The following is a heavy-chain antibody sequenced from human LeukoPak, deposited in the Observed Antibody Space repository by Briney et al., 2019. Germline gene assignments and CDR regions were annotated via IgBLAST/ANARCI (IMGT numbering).Heavy chain of an antibody. CDR3: ARSPYYAILTGYPAGYFDY. V-gene: IGHV4-34*01. CDR1: GGSFSGYY. CDR2: INHSGST. D-gene: IGHD3-9*01. Sequence: SETLSLTCAVYGGSFSGYYWSWIRQPPGKGLEWIGEINHSGSTNYNPSLKSRVTISVDTSKDQFSLKLSSVTAADTAVYYCARSPYYAILTGYPAGYFDYWGQGTLVTVSS. J-gene: IGHJ4*02.